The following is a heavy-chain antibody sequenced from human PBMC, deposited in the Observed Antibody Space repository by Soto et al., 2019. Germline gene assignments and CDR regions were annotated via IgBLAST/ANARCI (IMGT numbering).Heavy chain of an antibody. CDR3: AKDRRAGGNSAFYFDF. CDR2: ISATGGGT. V-gene: IGHV3-23*01. CDR1: GFKFSNYA. Sequence: LRLSCAASGFKFSNYAMSWVRQAPGKGLEWVSLISATGGGTYYADSVKGRFTISRDNSHNTLYLQVHSLAAEDTAVYYCAKDRRAGGNSAFYFDFWGQGAQVTVSS. D-gene: IGHD3-16*01. J-gene: IGHJ4*02.